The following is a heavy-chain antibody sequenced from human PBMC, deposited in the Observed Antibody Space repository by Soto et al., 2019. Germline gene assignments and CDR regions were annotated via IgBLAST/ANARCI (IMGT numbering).Heavy chain of an antibody. Sequence: QVQLKESGPGLVKPSETLSLTCNVSGGSIGFFYWSLVRQPPGKVLEWIGTIYNSGGTNYNPSLKSRDTLPIDTSTSQFTLRMGTVTLADTSVYYCARAHYHSLGGTLWGRGTLVTVSS. V-gene: IGHV4-59*12. CDR1: GGSIGFFY. J-gene: IGHJ4*02. CDR2: IYNSGGT. CDR3: ARAHYHSLGGTL. D-gene: IGHD3-10*01.